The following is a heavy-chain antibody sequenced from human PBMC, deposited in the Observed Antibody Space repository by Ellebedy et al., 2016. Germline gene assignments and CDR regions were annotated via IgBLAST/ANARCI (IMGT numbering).Heavy chain of an antibody. CDR2: ISWNSGSI. D-gene: IGHD4-11*01. CDR3: AREGTTTPYNFDY. CDR1: GFTFDDYA. J-gene: IGHJ4*02. V-gene: IGHV3-9*01. Sequence: SLKISXAASGFTFDDYAMHWVRQAPGKGLEWVSGISWNSGSIGYADSVKGRFSISRDNAKNSLYLQMNSLRAEDTAVYYCAREGTTTPYNFDYWGQGTLVTVSS.